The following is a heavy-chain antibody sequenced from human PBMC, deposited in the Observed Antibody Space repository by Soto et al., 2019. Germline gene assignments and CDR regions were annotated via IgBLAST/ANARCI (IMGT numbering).Heavy chain of an antibody. CDR2: ISSSSTI. J-gene: IGHJ6*02. Sequence: PGGSLRLSCAASGFTFSSYSMNWVRQAPGKGLEWVSYISSSSTIYYADSVKGRFTISRDNAKNSLYLQMNSLRDEDTAVYYCARVMSPWAYYYGMDVWGQGTTVTVSS. CDR1: GFTFSSYS. V-gene: IGHV3-48*02. D-gene: IGHD3-16*01. CDR3: ARVMSPWAYYYGMDV.